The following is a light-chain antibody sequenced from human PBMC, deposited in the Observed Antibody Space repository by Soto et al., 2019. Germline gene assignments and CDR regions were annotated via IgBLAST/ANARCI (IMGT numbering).Light chain of an antibody. V-gene: IGKV1-17*01. CDR3: LQHTTFPWT. J-gene: IGKJ1*01. Sequence: DIQMTQSPSSLSASIGDRVTITCRASQDIRDDLCCYQQKPGKAPKRLIFGASSLQNGVPSRFSSSGSGTEFSLTISSIQPDDFATYYCLQHTTFPWTFGQGTKVEVK. CDR1: QDIRDD. CDR2: GAS.